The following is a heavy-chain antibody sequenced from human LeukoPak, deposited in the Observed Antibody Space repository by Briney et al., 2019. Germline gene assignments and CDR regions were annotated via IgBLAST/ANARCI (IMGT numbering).Heavy chain of an antibody. J-gene: IGHJ4*02. CDR2: IKSKTDGETT. D-gene: IGHD3-10*01. CDR3: TTDLGTYYHGSQRLIPIDY. Sequence: AGGSLRLSCVDSGFTFTNAWMSWVHQAPGKGLEWIGRIKSKTDGETTNYAEPARGRFTISRDDSKSAVYLQMNSLKIEDTAVYYCTTDLGTYYHGSQRLIPIDYWGQGTLVTVSS. CDR1: GFTFTNAW. V-gene: IGHV3-15*01.